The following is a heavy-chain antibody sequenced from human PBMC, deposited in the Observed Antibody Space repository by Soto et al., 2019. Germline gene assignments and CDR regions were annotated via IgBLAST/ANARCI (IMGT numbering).Heavy chain of an antibody. CDR1: GFSLTTSGVG. Sequence: QITLNESGPTQVKPRQTLTLTCTFSGFSLTTSGVGVGWIRQSPGKAPEWLALIYWDDGKRYSPSLKSRITINKDTSKNQVVVTMADLDHADTATYYCAHRVLRTIFGLVTTTAIYFDFWGQGTPVAVSS. CDR2: IYWDDGK. V-gene: IGHV2-5*02. D-gene: IGHD3-3*01. CDR3: AHRVLRTIFGLVTTTAIYFDF. J-gene: IGHJ4*02.